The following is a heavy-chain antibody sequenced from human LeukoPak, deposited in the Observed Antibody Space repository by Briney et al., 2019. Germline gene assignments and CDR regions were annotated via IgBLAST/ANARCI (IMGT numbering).Heavy chain of an antibody. J-gene: IGHJ5*02. V-gene: IGHV3-23*01. D-gene: IGHD4-17*01. Sequence: GGSPRLSCAASGLTFNLYAMNWVRQAPGKGLEWVSSIIGAGNSSYYADSLRGRFTVSRDNSKNTLYLQMKSLRAEDTAVYYCAKRGLRGNWFHPWGQGTLVTVSS. CDR2: IIGAGNSS. CDR3: AKRGLRGNWFHP. CDR1: GLTFNLYA.